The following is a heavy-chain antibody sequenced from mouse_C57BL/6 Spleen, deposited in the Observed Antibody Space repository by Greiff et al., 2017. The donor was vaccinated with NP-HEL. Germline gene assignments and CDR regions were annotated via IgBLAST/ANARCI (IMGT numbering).Heavy chain of an antibody. CDR3: ASSTGTSWFAY. CDR2: IRNKANGYTT. CDR1: GFTFTDYY. Sequence: EVMLVESGGGLVQPGGSLSLSCAASGFTFTDYYMSWVRQPPGKALEWLGFIRNKANGYTTEYSASVKGRFTISRDNSQSILYLQMNALRAEDSATYYCASSTGTSWFAYWGQGTLVTVSA. D-gene: IGHD4-1*02. J-gene: IGHJ3*01. V-gene: IGHV7-3*01.